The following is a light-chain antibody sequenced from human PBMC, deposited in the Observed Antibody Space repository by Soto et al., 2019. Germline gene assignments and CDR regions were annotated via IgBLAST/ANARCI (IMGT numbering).Light chain of an antibody. CDR2: AAS. V-gene: IGKV3-15*01. CDR3: NQNNAWPQT. Sequence: EIVMTQSPATLSVSPGERATLSCRASQSVDNNLAWYQQQPGQAPRLLVYAASTRATGLPAKYSGSGSGTEFPFPIGALRSENFEVFYCNQNNAWPQTFGKGTKWKSN. CDR1: QSVDNN. J-gene: IGKJ1*01.